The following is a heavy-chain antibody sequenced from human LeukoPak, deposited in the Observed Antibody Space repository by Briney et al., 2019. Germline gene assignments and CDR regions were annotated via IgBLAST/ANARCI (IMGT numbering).Heavy chain of an antibody. Sequence: GGSLRLSCAASGFTFSSSAMSWVRQAPGKGLEWVSGISGSGVNTYYADSVKGRFTISRDNSKNTLYLQMGSLRAEDMAVYYCARLGYYDSGYWGQGTLVTVSS. CDR3: ARLGYYDSGY. J-gene: IGHJ4*02. V-gene: IGHV3-23*01. CDR1: GFTFSSSA. CDR2: ISGSGVNT. D-gene: IGHD3-22*01.